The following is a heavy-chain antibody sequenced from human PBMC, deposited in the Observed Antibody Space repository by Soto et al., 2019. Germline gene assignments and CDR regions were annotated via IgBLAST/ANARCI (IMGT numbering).Heavy chain of an antibody. V-gene: IGHV1-18*01. D-gene: IGHD1-26*01. Sequence: ASVKVSCKASGYKFPSYGIGGVRQAPGQGLEWMGCISAYNANTNYAQKLQGRVTMTTDTSTSTSYMELRSLRSDDTAVYFCARDRLGATGDYWGQGTLVTVSS. J-gene: IGHJ4*02. CDR2: ISAYNANT. CDR3: ARDRLGATGDY. CDR1: GYKFPSYG.